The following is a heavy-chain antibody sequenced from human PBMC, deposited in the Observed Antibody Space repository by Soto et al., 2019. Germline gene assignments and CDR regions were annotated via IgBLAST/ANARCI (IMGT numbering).Heavy chain of an antibody. CDR1: GFTFSSYG. J-gene: IGHJ4*02. V-gene: IGHV3-30*03. Sequence: QVQLVESGGDVVQPGRSLRLSCAASGFTFSSYGMHWVRQAPGKGLEWVAVISYGGSVKYYADSVKGRFTISRDNSKNTLYLQMNSLRAEDTAVYYCAGEVASGYWGQGTLVTVSS. CDR3: AGEVASGY. CDR2: ISYGGSVK. D-gene: IGHD2-21*01.